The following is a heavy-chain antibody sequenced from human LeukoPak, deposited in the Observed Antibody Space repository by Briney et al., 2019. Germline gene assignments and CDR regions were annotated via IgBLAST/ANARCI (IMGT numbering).Heavy chain of an antibody. J-gene: IGHJ5*02. CDR2: INPNSGGT. CDR3: ARGPFGVVIGDWFDP. CDR1: GYTFIGYY. Sequence: ASVTVSCKASGYTFIGYYMHWVRQAPGQGLEWMGWINPNSGGTNYAQKFQGRVTMTRDTSISTAYMELSRLRSDDTAVYYCARGPFGVVIGDWFDPWGQGTLVTVSS. D-gene: IGHD3-3*01. V-gene: IGHV1-2*02.